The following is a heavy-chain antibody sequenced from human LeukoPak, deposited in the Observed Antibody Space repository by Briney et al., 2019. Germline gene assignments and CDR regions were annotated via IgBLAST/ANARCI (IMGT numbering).Heavy chain of an antibody. CDR3: ARVSVYSSSWEDAFDI. V-gene: IGHV5-51*01. J-gene: IGHJ3*02. CDR2: IYPGDSDT. CDR1: GYSFTNYW. D-gene: IGHD6-13*01. Sequence: GESLKISRKGPGYSFTNYWIGWVRQMPGKGLESMGIIYPGDSDTRYSPSFQGQVTISADKSISTAYLQWSSLKASDTAMYYCARVSVYSSSWEDAFDIWGQGTMVTVSS.